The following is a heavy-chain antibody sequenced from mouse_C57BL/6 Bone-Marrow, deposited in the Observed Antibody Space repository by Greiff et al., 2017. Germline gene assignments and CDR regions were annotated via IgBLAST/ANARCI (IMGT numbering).Heavy chain of an antibody. Sequence: EVKLVESGPELVKPGASVKMSCKASGYTFTDYNMHWVKQSHGKSLEWIGYINPNNGGTSYNQKFKGKATLTVNKSSSTAYMELRSLTSEDSAVYYCAIYSNTFYAMDYWGQGTSVTVSS. CDR2: INPNNGGT. CDR3: AIYSNTFYAMDY. D-gene: IGHD2-5*01. CDR1: GYTFTDYN. J-gene: IGHJ4*01. V-gene: IGHV1-22*01.